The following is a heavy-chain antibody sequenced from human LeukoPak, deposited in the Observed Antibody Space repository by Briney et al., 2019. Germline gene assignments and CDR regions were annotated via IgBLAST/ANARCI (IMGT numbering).Heavy chain of an antibody. J-gene: IGHJ3*02. CDR2: TYYSGST. CDR3: ASHYDSSGYYYVGAFDI. CDR1: GGSISSYY. D-gene: IGHD3-22*01. Sequence: SETLSLTCTVSGGSISSYYWSWIRQPPGKGLEWIGYTYYSGSTNYNPSLKSRVTISVDTSKNQFSLKLSSVTAADTAVYYCASHYDSSGYYYVGAFDIWGQGTMVTVSS. V-gene: IGHV4-59*01.